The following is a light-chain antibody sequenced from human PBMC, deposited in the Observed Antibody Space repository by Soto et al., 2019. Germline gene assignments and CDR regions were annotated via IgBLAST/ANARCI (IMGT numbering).Light chain of an antibody. CDR3: CSYVGGYSYV. CDR1: SSDVGDYNS. Sequence: QSALTQPRSVSGSPGQSVTVSCIGTSSDVGDYNSVSWYQQHPGKAPKLMIYDVSKRPSGVPDRFSGSKSGNTASLTISGLQAEDEADYYCCSYVGGYSYVFGIGTKVTVL. J-gene: IGLJ1*01. V-gene: IGLV2-11*01. CDR2: DVS.